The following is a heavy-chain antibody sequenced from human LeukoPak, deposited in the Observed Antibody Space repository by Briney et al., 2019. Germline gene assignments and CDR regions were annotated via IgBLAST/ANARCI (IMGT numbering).Heavy chain of an antibody. CDR1: GYTFTSYD. Sequence: ASVKVSCKASGYTFTSYDINWVRQATGQGLEWMGWMNPNSGNTGYAQKFQGRVTMTRNTSISTAYMELSSLRSEDTAVYYCARGFEQWLGNYYYYYMDVWGKGTTVTVSS. CDR2: MNPNSGNT. J-gene: IGHJ6*03. CDR3: ARGFEQWLGNYYYYYMDV. V-gene: IGHV1-8*01. D-gene: IGHD6-19*01.